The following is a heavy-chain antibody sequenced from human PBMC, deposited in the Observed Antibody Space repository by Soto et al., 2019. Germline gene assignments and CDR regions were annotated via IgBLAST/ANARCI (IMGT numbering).Heavy chain of an antibody. CDR3: ARNSLTAYYNYYYSMDV. CDR1: GYSFSSYW. Sequence: GESLKISSKSSGYSFSSYWISWVRLMPVKGLEWMGSIYPDDSDTKYSPSFQGQVTISADKSISAAYLPWSSLKASDTAIYYWARNSLTAYYNYYYSMDVCGQGTTVTVPS. J-gene: IGHJ6*01. CDR2: IYPDDSDT. D-gene: IGHD3-9*01. V-gene: IGHV5-51*01.